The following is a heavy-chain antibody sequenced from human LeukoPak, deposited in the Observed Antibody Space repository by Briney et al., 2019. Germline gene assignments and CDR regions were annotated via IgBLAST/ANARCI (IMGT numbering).Heavy chain of an antibody. D-gene: IGHD5-12*01. CDR2: IKQDGSEN. Sequence: GGSLRLSCAASGFTFSSYWMTWVRQAPGKGLEWVANIKQDGSENYNVDSVKGRFTISRDNSKSSLYLQMNSLRAEDTAVYYCARAAHGGYAYDSWGQGTLATVSS. V-gene: IGHV3-7*01. J-gene: IGHJ4*02. CDR3: ARAAHGGYAYDS. CDR1: GFTFSSYW.